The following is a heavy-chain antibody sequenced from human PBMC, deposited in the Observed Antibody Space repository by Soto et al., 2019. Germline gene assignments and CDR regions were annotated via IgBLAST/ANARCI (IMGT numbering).Heavy chain of an antibody. V-gene: IGHV1-69*13. Sequence: ASVKVSCKASGGTFSSYAISWVRQAPGQGLEWMGGIIPIFGTANYAQKFQGRVTITADESTSTAYMELSSLRSEDTAVYYCAITYDFSLLGFDYCGPATLVTGS. CDR2: IIPIFGTA. CDR3: AITYDFSLLGFDY. CDR1: GGTFSSYA. J-gene: IGHJ4*02. D-gene: IGHD3-3*01.